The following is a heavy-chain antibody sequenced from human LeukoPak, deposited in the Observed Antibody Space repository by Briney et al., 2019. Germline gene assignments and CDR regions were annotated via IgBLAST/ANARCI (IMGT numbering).Heavy chain of an antibody. CDR2: IKANSGDT. CDR1: RYIFTAYY. CDR3: TRVGDGYPY. D-gene: IGHD5-24*01. V-gene: IGHV1-2*02. Sequence: ASVKVSCKASRYIFTAYYLHWVRQAPRQGPEWMGWIKANSGDTNYAQKFQGRVTMTRDTSISTVYMELSRLTSDDMAVYYCTRVGDGYPYWGQGTLVTVSS. J-gene: IGHJ4*02.